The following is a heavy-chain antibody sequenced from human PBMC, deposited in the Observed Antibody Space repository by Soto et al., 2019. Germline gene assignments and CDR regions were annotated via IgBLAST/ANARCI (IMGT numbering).Heavy chain of an antibody. CDR3: ARLGGYWLSHKYDGYDGMDV. CDR2: LYHSGST. Sequence: SETLSLPCAVSGGPLSSGGYPWSWIRQPPGKGLEWIGYLYHSGSTYYNPSLESRVTISVDTSKNQFSPKVSSVTAADTAVYYRARLGGYWLSHKYDGYDGMDVWGRGNTVTVS. V-gene: IGHV4-30-2*01. J-gene: IGHJ6*02. CDR1: GGPLSSGGYP. D-gene: IGHD2-15*01.